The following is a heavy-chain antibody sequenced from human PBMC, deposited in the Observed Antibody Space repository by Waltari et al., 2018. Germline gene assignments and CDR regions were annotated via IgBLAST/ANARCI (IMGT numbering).Heavy chain of an antibody. V-gene: IGHV4-39*07. CDR1: GGPISSSSYY. Sequence: QLQLQESGPGLVKPSETLSLTCTVSGGPISSSSYYWGWIRQPPGKGLEWIGSIYYSGSKYYNPSLRSRLTISLDTSKNQFSLKVSSVTAADTAVYYCAREEIYYDASGYYFDSWGQGNLVTVSS. CDR3: AREEIYYDASGYYFDS. J-gene: IGHJ4*02. D-gene: IGHD3-22*01. CDR2: IYYSGSK.